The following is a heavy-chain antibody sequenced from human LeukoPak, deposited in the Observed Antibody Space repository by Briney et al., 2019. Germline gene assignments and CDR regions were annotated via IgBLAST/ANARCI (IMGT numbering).Heavy chain of an antibody. CDR1: GYSISSGYY. D-gene: IGHD4-17*01. V-gene: IGHV4-38-2*02. J-gene: IGHJ4*02. CDR2: IYHSGST. CDR3: ASHYGDSYFGF. Sequence: PSETLSLTCTVSGYSISSGYYWAWIRQPPGKGLEWIGSIYHSGSTYYNPSLKSRVTISVDTSKNQFSLKLSSVTAADTAVYYCASHYGDSYFGFWGQGTLVTVSS.